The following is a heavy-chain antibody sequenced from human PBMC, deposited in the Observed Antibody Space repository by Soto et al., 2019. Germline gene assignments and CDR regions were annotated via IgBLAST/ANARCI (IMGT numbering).Heavy chain of an antibody. CDR2: INHSGST. V-gene: IGHV4-34*01. D-gene: IGHD5-18*01. CDR3: ARARGYSYGRTYYYYGMDV. CDR1: GGSFSGYY. Sequence: QVQLQQWGAGLLKPPETLSLTCAVYGGSFSGYYWSWIRQPPGKGLEWIGEINHSGSTNYNPSLKSRVTISVDTSKNQFSLKLSSVTAADTAVYYCARARGYSYGRTYYYYGMDVWGQGTTVTVSS. J-gene: IGHJ6*02.